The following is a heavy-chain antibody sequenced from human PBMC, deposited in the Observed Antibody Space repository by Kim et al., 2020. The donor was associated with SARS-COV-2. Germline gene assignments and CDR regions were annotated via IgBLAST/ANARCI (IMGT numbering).Heavy chain of an antibody. Sequence: GRFTISRDNSKNTLYLQMNSLRAEDTAVYYCARDGVTMVRGVIKSSHFDYWGQGTLVTVSS. J-gene: IGHJ4*02. D-gene: IGHD3-10*01. V-gene: IGHV3-30*07. CDR3: ARDGVTMVRGVIKSSHFDY.